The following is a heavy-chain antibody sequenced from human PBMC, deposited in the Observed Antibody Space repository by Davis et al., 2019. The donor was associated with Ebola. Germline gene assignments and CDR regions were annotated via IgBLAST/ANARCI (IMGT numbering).Heavy chain of an antibody. J-gene: IGHJ5*02. CDR1: GGSFSGYY. Sequence: ETLSLTCAVYGGSFSGYYWSWIRQPPGKGLEWVANIKQDGSEKYYVDSVKGRFTISRDNAKNSLYLQMNSLRAEDTAVYYCARGAERGFDPWGQGTLVTVSS. D-gene: IGHD1-14*01. CDR3: ARGAERGFDP. CDR2: IKQDGSEK. V-gene: IGHV3-7*01.